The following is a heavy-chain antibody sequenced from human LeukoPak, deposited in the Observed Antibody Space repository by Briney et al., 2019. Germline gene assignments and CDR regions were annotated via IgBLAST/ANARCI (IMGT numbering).Heavy chain of an antibody. CDR2: IYYSGST. V-gene: IGHV4-39*01. CDR1: GGAISSDTYY. D-gene: IGHD3-10*01. CDR3: ARPVRGVNTLDY. Sequence: SETPSLTCTVSGGAISSDTYYWSWIRQPAGKGLEWIGSIYYSGSTYYNPSLKSRVTISVDTSKNQFSLKLSPVTAADTAVYYCARPVRGVNTLDYWGQGTLVTVSS. J-gene: IGHJ4*02.